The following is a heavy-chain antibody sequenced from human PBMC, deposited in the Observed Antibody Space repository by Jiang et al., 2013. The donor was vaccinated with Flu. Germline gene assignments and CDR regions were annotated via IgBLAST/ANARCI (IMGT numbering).Heavy chain of an antibody. J-gene: IGHJ6*02. D-gene: IGHD3-10*01. CDR3: AKDYYYGSGRIDGDGMDV. CDR1: GFTFSRYA. V-gene: IGHV3-23*01. Sequence: CAASGFTFSRYAMSWVRQAPGKGLEWVSVMSGSGGTTYYADSVKGRFTISRDNSKNTLYLQINSLRAEDTAVYYCAKDYYYGSGRIDGDGMDVWGQGTTVTVSS. CDR2: MSGSGGTT.